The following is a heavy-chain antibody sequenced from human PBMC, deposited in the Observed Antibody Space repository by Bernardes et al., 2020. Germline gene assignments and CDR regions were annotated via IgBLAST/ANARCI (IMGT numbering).Heavy chain of an antibody. CDR2: IYYSGST. V-gene: IGHV4-59*01. CDR3: ARGRITGIFEFLYGMDV. Sequence: SEPLSLTCTVSGGSISSYDWSWIRQPPGKGLEWIGYIYYSGSTNYNPSLKSRVTISVDTSKNQFSLKLSSVTAADTAVYYCARGRITGIFEFLYGMDVWGQGTTVTVSS. CDR1: GGSISSYD. J-gene: IGHJ6*02. D-gene: IGHD1-20*01.